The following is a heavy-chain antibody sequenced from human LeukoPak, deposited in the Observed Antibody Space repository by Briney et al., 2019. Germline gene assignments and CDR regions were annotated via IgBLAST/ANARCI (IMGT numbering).Heavy chain of an antibody. V-gene: IGHV5-51*01. CDR1: GYSFTNYW. Sequence: GESLKISCKGSGYSFTNYWIGWVRQMPGKGLELMGIIYPGDSDTRYSPSFQGQVTISADKSIGTAYLQWSSLKASDTAMCYCAREGYCSSTSCYQIDYWGQGTLVTVSS. CDR2: IYPGDSDT. D-gene: IGHD2-2*01. J-gene: IGHJ4*02. CDR3: AREGYCSSTSCYQIDY.